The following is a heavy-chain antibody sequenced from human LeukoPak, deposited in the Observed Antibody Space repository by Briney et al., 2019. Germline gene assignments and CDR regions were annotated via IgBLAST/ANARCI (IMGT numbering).Heavy chain of an antibody. D-gene: IGHD3-10*01. Sequence: ASVKVSCKASGYTFTGYHIHWVRQAPEQGLEWMGWIHPNSGETLYAQKFQGRVTMTRDTSISTAYMELSRLRSEDTAVYYCARATTMVRGYYYYYMDVWGKGTTVTVSS. CDR1: GYTFTGYH. J-gene: IGHJ6*03. CDR3: ARATTMVRGYYYYYMDV. V-gene: IGHV1-2*02. CDR2: IHPNSGET.